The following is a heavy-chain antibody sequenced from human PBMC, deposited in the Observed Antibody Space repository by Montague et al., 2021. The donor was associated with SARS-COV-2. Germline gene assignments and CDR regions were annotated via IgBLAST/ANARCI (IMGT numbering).Heavy chain of an antibody. V-gene: IGHV6-1*01. J-gene: IGHJ4*02. Sequence: CAISGDSVGGKEARCSSEEQTSERQFRQHVGCYYRSKRNNDYAVSVKSRITINPDTSKNQISLQLNSVTPEDTAVYYCARTSASSGYWGQGALVTVSS. CDR1: GDSVGGKEAR. CDR3: ARTSASSGY. CDR2: CYYRSKRNN. D-gene: IGHD6-19*01.